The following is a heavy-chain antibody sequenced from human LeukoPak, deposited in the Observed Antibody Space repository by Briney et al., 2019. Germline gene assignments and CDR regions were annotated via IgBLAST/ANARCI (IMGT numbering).Heavy chain of an antibody. CDR2: INSDGSTT. V-gene: IGHV3-74*01. J-gene: IGHJ4*02. CDR1: GFTFISYW. CDR3: ARGHHYYDSSAYYY. D-gene: IGHD3-22*01. Sequence: GGSLRLSCAASGFTFISYWMHWVRQAPGKGLVWVSRINSDGSTTSYAASVKGRFTISRDTAQNTLYLQMNSLRAEDTAVYYCARGHHYYDSSAYYYWGQGTLVTVSS.